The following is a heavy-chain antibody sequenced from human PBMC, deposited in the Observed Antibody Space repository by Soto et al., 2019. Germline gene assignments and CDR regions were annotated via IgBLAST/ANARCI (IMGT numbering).Heavy chain of an antibody. J-gene: IGHJ4*02. CDR2: ISYGGST. CDR3: ARHRRETGTYAQPLDY. Sequence: PSETPSPTLTVSCGSISRTSLYWGWGPPPPQKGLEWIGAISYGGSTYHNPSLRSRVTIFVDTSKSQFSLDLTSVTAADTAVYYCARHRRETGTYAQPLDYWGQGTLVTVSS. CDR1: CGSISRTSLY. V-gene: IGHV4-39*01. D-gene: IGHD1-1*01.